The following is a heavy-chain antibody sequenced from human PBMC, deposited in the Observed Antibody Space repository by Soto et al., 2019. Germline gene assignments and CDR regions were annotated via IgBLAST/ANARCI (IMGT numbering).Heavy chain of an antibody. V-gene: IGHV4-59*01. CDR3: ARDPNTAMAPYNWFDP. J-gene: IGHJ5*02. CDR1: GGSISSYY. D-gene: IGHD5-18*01. CDR2: IYYSGST. Sequence: SETLSLTCTVSGGSISSYYWSWIRQPPGKGLEWIGYIYYSGSTNYNPSLKSRVTISVDTSKNQFSLKLSSVTAADTALYYCARDPNTAMAPYNWFDPWGQGTLVTVSS.